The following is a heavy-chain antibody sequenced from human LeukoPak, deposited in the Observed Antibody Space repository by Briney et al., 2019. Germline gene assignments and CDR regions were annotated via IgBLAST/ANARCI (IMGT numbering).Heavy chain of an antibody. V-gene: IGHV3-21*01. J-gene: IGHJ6*04. D-gene: IGHD5-12*01. CDR1: GFTFSSYG. CDR2: ISSSSSYI. CDR3: ARTKGYSGYDSTVDV. Sequence: GGSLRLSCAASGFTFSSYGMHWVRQAPGKGLEWVSSISSSSSYIYYADSVKGRFTISRDNAKNSLYLQMNSLRAEDTAVYYCARTKGYSGYDSTVDVWGKGTTVTVSS.